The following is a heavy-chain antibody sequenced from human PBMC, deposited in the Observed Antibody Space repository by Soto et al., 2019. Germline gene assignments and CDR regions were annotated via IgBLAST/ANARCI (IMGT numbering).Heavy chain of an antibody. D-gene: IGHD3-22*01. V-gene: IGHV3-30-3*01. CDR1: GFTFSSYA. CDR2: ISYDGSNK. J-gene: IGHJ5*02. CDR3: ARDQDSSGGSDHNWFDP. Sequence: PGGSLRLSCAASGFTFSSYAMHWVRQAPGKGLEWVAVISYDGSNKYYADSVKGRFTISRDNSKNTLYLQMNSLRAEDTAVYYCARDQDSSGGSDHNWFDPWGQGTLVTVSS.